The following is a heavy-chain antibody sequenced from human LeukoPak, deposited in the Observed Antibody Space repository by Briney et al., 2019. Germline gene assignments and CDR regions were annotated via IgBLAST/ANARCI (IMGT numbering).Heavy chain of an antibody. CDR3: ARGGALSGGSYFFDY. V-gene: IGHV1-2*02. CDR2: INPNSGGT. J-gene: IGHJ4*02. CDR1: GYTXTNYG. Sequence: ASVKVSCKASGYTXTNYGIGGVRQAPGQGLEWMDWINPNSGGTGNAQKFQGRVTMTRDASVSTAYMELSSLTSDDTAVYYCARGGALSGGSYFFDYWGQGTMVTVSS. D-gene: IGHD2-15*01.